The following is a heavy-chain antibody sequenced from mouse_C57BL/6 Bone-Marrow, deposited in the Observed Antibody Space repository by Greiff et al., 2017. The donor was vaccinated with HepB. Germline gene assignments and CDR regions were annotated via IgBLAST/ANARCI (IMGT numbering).Heavy chain of an antibody. J-gene: IGHJ1*03. D-gene: IGHD1-1*01. CDR1: GFSLTSYA. V-gene: IGHV2-9-1*01. CDR3: ARYYYGSSYGYFDV. Sequence: VKLVESGPGLVAPSQSLSITCTVSGFSLTSYAISWVRQTPGKGLEWLGVIWTGGGTNYNSALKSRLSISTDNSKSKVFLKMNSLQTDDTARYYCARYYYGSSYGYFDVWGTGTTVTVSS. CDR2: IWTGGGT.